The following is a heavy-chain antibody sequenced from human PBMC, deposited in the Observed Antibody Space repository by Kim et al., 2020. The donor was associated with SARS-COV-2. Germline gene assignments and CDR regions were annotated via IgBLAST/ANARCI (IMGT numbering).Heavy chain of an antibody. J-gene: IGHJ6*02. CDR3: ARDLENSSSWYWYYYYYGMDV. D-gene: IGHD6-13*01. V-gene: IGHV1-18*01. CDR2: ISAYNGNT. Sequence: ASVKVSCKASGYTFTSYGISWVRQAPGQGLEWMGWISAYNGNTNYAQKLQGRVTMTTDTSTSTAYMELRSLRSDDTAVYYCARDLENSSSWYWYYYYYGMDVWGQGTTVTVSS. CDR1: GYTFTSYG.